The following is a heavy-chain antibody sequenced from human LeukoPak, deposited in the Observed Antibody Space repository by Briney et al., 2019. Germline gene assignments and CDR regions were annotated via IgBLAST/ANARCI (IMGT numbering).Heavy chain of an antibody. CDR2: ISSSSSYI. D-gene: IGHD6-13*01. V-gene: IGHV3-21*01. Sequence: GGSLRLSCAASGFTFSSYSMNSVRQAPGKGLEWVSSISSSSSYIYYADSVKGRFTISRDNAKNSLYLQMNSLRAEDTAVYYCAKTKQQRFDYWGQGTLVTVSS. J-gene: IGHJ4*02. CDR3: AKTKQQRFDY. CDR1: GFTFSSYS.